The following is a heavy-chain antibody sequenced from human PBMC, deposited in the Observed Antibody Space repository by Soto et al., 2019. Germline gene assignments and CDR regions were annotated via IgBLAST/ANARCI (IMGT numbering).Heavy chain of an antibody. CDR3: ARGGSGGSLRFLEWLAYGMDV. CDR1: GFTFSSYG. V-gene: IGHV3-30*03. Sequence: PWGSLRLSCAASGFTFSSYGMHCVRQAPCKGLEWVAIISYDVINKFYADSVKGRFTISRDNSKNTLYLQMNSLRPDDSAVYSCARGGSGGSLRFLEWLAYGMDVWGQGTTVTVSS. CDR2: ISYDVINK. D-gene: IGHD3-3*01. J-gene: IGHJ6*02.